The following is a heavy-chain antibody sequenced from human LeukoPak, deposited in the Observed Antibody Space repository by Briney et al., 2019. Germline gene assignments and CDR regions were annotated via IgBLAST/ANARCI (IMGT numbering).Heavy chain of an antibody. CDR2: VTHTGFT. CDR3: ASRHIYSNYVDY. V-gene: IGHV4-34*01. D-gene: IGHD4-11*01. CDR1: GGSFSDYY. J-gene: IGHJ4*02. Sequence: PSETLSLTCAAYGGSFSDYYWSWIRQPPGKGLEWIGEVTHTGFTNYNPSLESRVVISVDTYNNQSSLKATSVAAADTAVYYCASRHIYSNYVDYWGQGTLVTVSS.